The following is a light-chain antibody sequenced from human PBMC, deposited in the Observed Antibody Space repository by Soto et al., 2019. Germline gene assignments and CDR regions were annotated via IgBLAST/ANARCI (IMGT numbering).Light chain of an antibody. CDR2: DAS. V-gene: IGKV3D-20*02. CDR3: QQRSNWPPIT. J-gene: IGKJ5*01. Sequence: IMVTQSPGTLSLTQRERATLSCRASQSVSSSYLAWYQQKPGQAPRLLIYDASNRATGIPARFSGSGSGTDFTLTISSLEPEDFAVYYCQQRSNWPPITFGQGTRLEIK. CDR1: QSVSSSY.